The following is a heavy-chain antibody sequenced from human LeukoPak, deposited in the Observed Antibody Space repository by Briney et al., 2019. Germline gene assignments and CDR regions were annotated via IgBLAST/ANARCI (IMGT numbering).Heavy chain of an antibody. CDR2: MNPNSGNT. V-gene: IGHV1-8*01. CDR3: ARGPDYDFWSGQGVC. Sequence: ASVKVSCKASGYTFTSYDINWVRQATGQGLEWMGWMNPNSGNTGYAQKFQGRVTMTRNTSISTAYMELTSLRSEDTAVYYCARGPDYDFWSGQGVCWGQGTLVTVSS. D-gene: IGHD3-3*01. CDR1: GYTFTSYD. J-gene: IGHJ4*02.